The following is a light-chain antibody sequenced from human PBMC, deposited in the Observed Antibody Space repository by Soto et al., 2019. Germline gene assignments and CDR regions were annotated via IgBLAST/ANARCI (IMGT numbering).Light chain of an antibody. CDR2: EVS. Sequence: QSVLTQPPSVSGSPGRSVTISCTGTSSDVGSYNRVSWYQQPPGTAPKLMIYEVSNRPSGVPDRFSGSKSGNTASLTISGLQPEDEADYYCNSYTSSNTYVFGTGTKVTVL. CDR3: NSYTSSNTYV. J-gene: IGLJ1*01. V-gene: IGLV2-18*02. CDR1: SSDVGSYNR.